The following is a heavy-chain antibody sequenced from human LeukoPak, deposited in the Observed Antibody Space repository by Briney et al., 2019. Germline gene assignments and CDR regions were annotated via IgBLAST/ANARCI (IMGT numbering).Heavy chain of an antibody. CDR1: GGSISSYY. D-gene: IGHD3-22*01. V-gene: IGHV4-59*01. J-gene: IGHJ3*02. Sequence: SETLSLTCTVSGGSISSYYWSWIRQPPGKGLEWIGYIYYSGSTNYNPSLKSRVTISVDTSKNQFSMKLSSVNAADTAVYYCARELDSSGYYYRAFDIWGQGTMVTVSS. CDR3: ARELDSSGYYYRAFDI. CDR2: IYYSGST.